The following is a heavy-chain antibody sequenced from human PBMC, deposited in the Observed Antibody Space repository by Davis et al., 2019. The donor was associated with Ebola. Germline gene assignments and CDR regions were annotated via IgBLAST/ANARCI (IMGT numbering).Heavy chain of an antibody. CDR2: ISGYNGNT. V-gene: IGHV1-18*01. Sequence: ASVKVSCKASGYTFTSYGISWVRQAPGQGLEWMGWISGYNGNTKNAQKVQGSVTMTTDTSTSTAYMELRSLRSDDTAVYYCARDLIVGPNDYWGQGTLVTVSS. CDR3: ARDLIVGPNDY. D-gene: IGHD1-26*01. CDR1: GYTFTSYG. J-gene: IGHJ4*02.